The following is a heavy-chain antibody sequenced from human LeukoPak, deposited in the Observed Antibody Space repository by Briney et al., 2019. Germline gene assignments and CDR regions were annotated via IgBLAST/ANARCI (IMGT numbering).Heavy chain of an antibody. CDR1: GFTLSSYA. D-gene: IGHD5-24*01. CDR2: ISGSGGST. CDR3: AKGVRDGYNHHPLDY. Sequence: GGSLRLSCAASGFTLSSYAMSWVRQAPGKGLEWVSAISGSGGSTYYADSVKGRFTISRDNSKNTLYLQMNSLRAEDTAVYYCAKGVRDGYNHHPLDYWGQGTLVTVSS. J-gene: IGHJ4*02. V-gene: IGHV3-23*01.